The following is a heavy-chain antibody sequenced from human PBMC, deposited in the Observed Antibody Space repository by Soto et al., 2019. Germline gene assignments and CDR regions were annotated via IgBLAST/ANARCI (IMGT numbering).Heavy chain of an antibody. CDR1: GFTFSSYG. CDR3: ARDIYDILTGYSYYYGMDV. Sequence: QVQLVESGGGVVQPGRSLRLSCAASGFTFSSYGMHWVRQAPGKGLEWVAVIWYDGSNKYYADSVKGRFTISRDNSNNTLYLQMNSLRAEDTAVYYCARDIYDILTGYSYYYGMDVWGQGTTVAVSS. J-gene: IGHJ6*02. V-gene: IGHV3-33*01. CDR2: IWYDGSNK. D-gene: IGHD3-9*01.